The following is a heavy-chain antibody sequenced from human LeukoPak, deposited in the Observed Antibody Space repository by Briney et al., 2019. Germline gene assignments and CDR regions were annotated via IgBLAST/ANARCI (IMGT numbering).Heavy chain of an antibody. J-gene: IGHJ5*02. D-gene: IGHD3-9*01. V-gene: IGHV4-4*07. Sequence: SETLSLTCTVSGGSISSYYWSWIRQPAGRGLEWIGRMSTNYNPSLKSRVTMSVDTSKNQFSLKLSSVTAADTAVYYCARNRDYILLHTHRSNWFDPWGQGTLVTVSS. CDR2: MST. CDR1: GGSISSYY. CDR3: ARNRDYILLHTHRSNWFDP.